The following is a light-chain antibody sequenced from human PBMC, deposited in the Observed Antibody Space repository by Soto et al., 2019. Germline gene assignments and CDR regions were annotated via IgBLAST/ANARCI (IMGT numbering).Light chain of an antibody. Sequence: DIQMTQSPSTLSASVGDRVTITCRASQSITTWLAWYQQKPGKAPTLLIYDAFALESGVPSRFSGSGSGTEFTLTISSLQPDDVATYYCQQYNSFVSTFGQGTKVEIK. CDR3: QQYNSFVST. J-gene: IGKJ1*01. CDR2: DAF. CDR1: QSITTW. V-gene: IGKV1-5*01.